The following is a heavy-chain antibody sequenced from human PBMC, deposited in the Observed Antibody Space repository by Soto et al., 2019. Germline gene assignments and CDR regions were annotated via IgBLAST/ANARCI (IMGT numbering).Heavy chain of an antibody. J-gene: IGHJ5*02. CDR3: ARDRYYYGSGSYYISWFDP. CDR2: ISAYNGNT. CDR1: GYTFPTYG. Sequence: ASVKVSCKTSGYTFPTYGVSWVRQAPGQGLEWMGWISAYNGNTNYAQKPQGRVTMTTDTSTSTAYMELRGLRSDDTAVYYRARDRYYYGSGSYYISWFDPWGQGTLVTVSS. D-gene: IGHD3-10*01. V-gene: IGHV1-18*04.